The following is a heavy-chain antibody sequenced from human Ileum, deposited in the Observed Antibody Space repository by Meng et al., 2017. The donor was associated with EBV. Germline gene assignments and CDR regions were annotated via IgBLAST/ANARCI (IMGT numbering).Heavy chain of an antibody. CDR3: ASGRDYAWHS. J-gene: IGHJ4*02. D-gene: IGHD4-17*01. Sequence: LLESGPGLVDPSGTLSPTGADSGDSIRSNNWFSWVRQPPGKGLGWIGEFYHSGSTNYNPSFKSRVTMSVDKSKNQSSLNLSSVTAADTAVYYCASGRDYAWHSWGRGTLVTVSS. CDR2: FYHSGST. V-gene: IGHV4-4*02. CDR1: GDSIRSNNW.